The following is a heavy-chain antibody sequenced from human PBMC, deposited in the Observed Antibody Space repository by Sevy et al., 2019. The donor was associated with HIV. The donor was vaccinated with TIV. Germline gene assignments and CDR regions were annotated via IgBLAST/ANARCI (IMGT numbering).Heavy chain of an antibody. CDR3: ARARRGRSSWYWLDP. D-gene: IGHD6-13*01. V-gene: IGHV3-74*01. CDR2: INSDGSST. J-gene: IGHJ5*02. CDR1: GFTFSSYW. Sequence: GGSLRLSCAASGFTFSSYWMHWVRQAPGKGLVWVSRINSDGSSTSYADSVKGRFTISRDNAKNTLYLQMNSLRAEDTAVDYCARARRGRSSWYWLDPWGQGTLVTFSS.